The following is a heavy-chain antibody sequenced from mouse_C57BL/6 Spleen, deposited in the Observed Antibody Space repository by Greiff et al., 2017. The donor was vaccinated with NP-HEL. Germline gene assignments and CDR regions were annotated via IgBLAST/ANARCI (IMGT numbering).Heavy chain of an antibody. CDR3: ARSDYGSSPWAMDY. D-gene: IGHD1-1*01. CDR2: IYPRSGNT. J-gene: IGHJ4*01. Sequence: QVQLQQSGAELARPGASVKLSCKASGYTFTSYGISWVKQRTGQGLEWIGEIYPRSGNTYYNEKFKGQATLTVYTSSSTAYMQLSSLTSEDSAVYYCARSDYGSSPWAMDYWGQGTSVTVSS. CDR1: GYTFTSYG. V-gene: IGHV1-81*01.